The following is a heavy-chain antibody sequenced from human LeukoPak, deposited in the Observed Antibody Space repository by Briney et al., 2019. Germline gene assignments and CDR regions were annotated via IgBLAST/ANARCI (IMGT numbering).Heavy chain of an antibody. CDR2: ISYDGSNK. CDR3: AKVIPASMVRGGNDY. V-gene: IGHV3-30*18. D-gene: IGHD3-10*01. Sequence: PGGSLRLSCAASGFTFSSYGMHWVRQAPGKGLEWVAVISYDGSNKYYADSVKGRFTISRDNSKNTLYLQMNSLRAEDTAVYYCAKVIPASMVRGGNDYWGQGTLVTVSS. J-gene: IGHJ4*02. CDR1: GFTFSSYG.